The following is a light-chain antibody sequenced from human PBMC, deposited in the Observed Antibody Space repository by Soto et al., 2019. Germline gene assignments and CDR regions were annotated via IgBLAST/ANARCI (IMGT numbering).Light chain of an antibody. Sequence: EIVMTQSPATLSVSPGERATLSCMCSQSFSSNLAWYQHKPGQAPRLLIYGASTRATGIPASFNGSGSGTEWTLTITSLQSEDFATYYCQQYYSFHRTFSQGTKVDI. CDR3: QQYYSFHRT. V-gene: IGKV3-15*01. CDR2: GAS. J-gene: IGKJ1*01. CDR1: QSFSSN.